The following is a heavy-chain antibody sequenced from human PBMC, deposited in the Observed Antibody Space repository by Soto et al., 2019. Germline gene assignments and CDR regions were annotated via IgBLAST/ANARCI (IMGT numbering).Heavy chain of an antibody. V-gene: IGHV5-51*01. J-gene: IGHJ4*02. CDR3: ARSPRSSPYFDY. CDR2: IYPGDHET. CDR1: GYIFSNFW. Sequence: GESLKISCRCSGYIFSNFWIAWVRHLPGKGLEWMGIIYPGDHETRYSPSFHGKVTISADKSINTAYLQWSSLEASDSAFYYCARSPRSSPYFDYWGQGALVTVSS. D-gene: IGHD6-13*01.